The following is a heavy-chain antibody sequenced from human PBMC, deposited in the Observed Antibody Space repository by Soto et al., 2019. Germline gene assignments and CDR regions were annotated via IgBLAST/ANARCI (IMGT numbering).Heavy chain of an antibody. J-gene: IGHJ6*02. V-gene: IGHV3-73*01. Sequence: EVQLVESGGGLVQPGGSLKLSCAASGFTFSGSAMHWVRQASGKGLEWVGRIRSKANSYATAYAASVKGRFTISRDDSKNTAYLQMTSVKAEDTAVYYCTRGGMVRGVKAHYYYGMDVWGQGTTVTVSS. CDR1: GFTFSGSA. CDR2: IRSKANSYAT. CDR3: TRGGMVRGVKAHYYYGMDV. D-gene: IGHD3-10*01.